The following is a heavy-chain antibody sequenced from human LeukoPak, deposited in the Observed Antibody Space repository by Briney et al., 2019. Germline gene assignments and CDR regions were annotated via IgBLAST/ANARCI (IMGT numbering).Heavy chain of an antibody. CDR2: IKQDGSEK. J-gene: IGHJ6*03. CDR3: ARDYYYYYMDV. Sequence: PGGSLRLSCVASGFTFNSYWMSWVRQAPGKGLEWVANIKQDGSEKYYVDSVKGRFTISRDNAKNSLYLQMNSLRAKDTAMYYCARDYYYYYMDVWGKGTAVTVSS. CDR1: GFTFNSYW. V-gene: IGHV3-7*01.